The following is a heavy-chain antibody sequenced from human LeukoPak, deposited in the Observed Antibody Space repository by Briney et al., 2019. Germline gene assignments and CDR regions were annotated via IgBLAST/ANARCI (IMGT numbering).Heavy chain of an antibody. Sequence: SETLSLTCTVSGGSISTYYWSWIRQPPGKGLEWIGYIYYSGSTNYNPSLKSRVTISVDTSKNQFSLKLSSVTAADTAVYYCARVSSYSGSYFDFGYWGQGTLVTVSS. CDR3: ARVSSYSGSYFDFGY. J-gene: IGHJ4*02. CDR1: GGSISTYY. V-gene: IGHV4-59*01. D-gene: IGHD1-26*01. CDR2: IYYSGST.